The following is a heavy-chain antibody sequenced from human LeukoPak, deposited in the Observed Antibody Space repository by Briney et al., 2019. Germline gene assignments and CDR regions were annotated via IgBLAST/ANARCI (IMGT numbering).Heavy chain of an antibody. V-gene: IGHV5-51*01. Sequence: PGGSLRLSCEGSGYRFNDYWIGWVRQKPGKGLEGMGIIYPGDSDNRYGPSLEGQVTVSADKSINTAYMQWSSLKASDTAVYYCVRQGVPTGDYWGQGTLVTVSS. CDR3: VRQGVPTGDY. J-gene: IGHJ4*02. CDR2: IYPGDSDN. CDR1: GYRFNDYW. D-gene: IGHD5-12*01.